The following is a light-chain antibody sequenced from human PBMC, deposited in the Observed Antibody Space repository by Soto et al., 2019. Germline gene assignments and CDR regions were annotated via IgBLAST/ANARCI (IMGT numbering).Light chain of an antibody. CDR1: QSVSSN. V-gene: IGKV3-20*01. Sequence: EIVMTQSPATLSVSPGERSTLSCRASQSVSSNLAWYQQKPGQAPRLLIYGASSRATGIPDRFSGSGSGTDFTLTICRLEPEDFTVYYCQQDGSWTWTFGQGTKVDIK. CDR3: QQDGSWTWT. J-gene: IGKJ1*01. CDR2: GAS.